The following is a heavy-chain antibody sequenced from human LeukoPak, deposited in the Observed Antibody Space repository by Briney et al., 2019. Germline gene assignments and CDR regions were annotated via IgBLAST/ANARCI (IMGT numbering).Heavy chain of an antibody. V-gene: IGHV4-59*02. CDR1: GASVSSSH. CDR3: SEGYFEPFDH. J-gene: IGHJ4*02. CDR2: LSYTGKT. Sequence: KPSETLSLTCVVSGASVSSSHWNWVRQLPGKGLEWIGCLSYTGKTDYNPSLTSRVTISLDTSKNQVPLKLRSVTAADTAVYYCSEGYFEPFDHWGQGTLVTVSS. D-gene: IGHD2/OR15-2a*01.